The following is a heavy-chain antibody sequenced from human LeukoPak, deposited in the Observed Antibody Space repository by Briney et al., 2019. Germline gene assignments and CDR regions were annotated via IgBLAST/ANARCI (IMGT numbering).Heavy chain of an antibody. CDR1: GYTFTDYY. CDR3: ARTLTTATWDF. Sequence: ASVKDSCKASGYTFTDYYFNWVRQAPGQGLEWMGWINPNSGGTHYAQSFQDRVTMTRDTSINTAYMEVSRLRSDDTAVYYCARTLTTATWDFWGQGTLVTVSS. CDR2: INPNSGGT. J-gene: IGHJ4*02. V-gene: IGHV1-2*02. D-gene: IGHD4-17*01.